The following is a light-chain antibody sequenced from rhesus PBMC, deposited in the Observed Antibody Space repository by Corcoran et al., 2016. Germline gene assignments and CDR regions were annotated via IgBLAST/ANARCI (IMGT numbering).Light chain of an antibody. CDR2: KAS. Sequence: DIQMTQSPSSLSASVGDTVTITCRASQSISSWLAWYQQKPGKAPKLLIYKASRLQSGVPSRFNGSGSGTDFTLTISSLQSEDFATYYCQPYSSSPFTFGPGTKLDIK. J-gene: IGKJ3*01. CDR3: QPYSSSPFT. V-gene: IGKV1-22*01. CDR1: QSISSW.